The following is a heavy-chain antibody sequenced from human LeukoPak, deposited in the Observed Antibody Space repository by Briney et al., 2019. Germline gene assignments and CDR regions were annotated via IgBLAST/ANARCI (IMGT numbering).Heavy chain of an antibody. CDR3: ARTENYIPEDCFDP. CDR2: ICYSGST. Sequence: SETLSLTCSVSGGSIGSSSYCWGWIRQPPGKGLEWIGTICYSGSTFYNPSLKSRVTLSVDTSKNQFSLKLSSVTAADTAVYYCARTENYIPEDCFDPWGPGNLVTVSS. V-gene: IGHV4-39*01. CDR1: GGSIGSSSYC. D-gene: IGHD5-24*01. J-gene: IGHJ5*02.